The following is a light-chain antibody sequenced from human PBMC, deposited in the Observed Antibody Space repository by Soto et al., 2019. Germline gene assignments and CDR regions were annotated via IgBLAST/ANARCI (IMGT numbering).Light chain of an antibody. J-gene: IGKJ5*01. CDR1: QSISSY. CDR2: AAS. Sequence: DIQMTQSPSSLSASVRDRVTITCRASQSISSYLNWYQQKPGKAPRLLIYAASSLQNAAPSRFSGSGSGTDFALTISSLQPEDCETYYCQQSYRTPITFGQGTRLEIK. V-gene: IGKV1-39*01. CDR3: QQSYRTPIT.